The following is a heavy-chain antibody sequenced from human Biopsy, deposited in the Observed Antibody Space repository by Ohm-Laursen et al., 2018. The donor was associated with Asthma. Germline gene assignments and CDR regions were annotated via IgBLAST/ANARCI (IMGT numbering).Heavy chain of an antibody. CDR3: ARAVDYSHYYGIDV. D-gene: IGHD3-10*01. V-gene: IGHV1-18*01. CDR1: GYTFNSAG. J-gene: IGHJ6*02. CDR2: ISVYNGNT. Sequence: ASMKVSCKASGYTFNSAGITWVRQAPGQGLEWMGWISVYNGNTKVAQKLQDRVTMITDTSTSTAYMELRSLRSDDTAVYFCARAVDYSHYYGIDVWGQGTTVTVS.